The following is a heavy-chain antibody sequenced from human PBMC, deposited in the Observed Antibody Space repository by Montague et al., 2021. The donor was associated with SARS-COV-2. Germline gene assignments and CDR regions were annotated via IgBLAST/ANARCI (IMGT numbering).Heavy chain of an antibody. V-gene: IGHV4-39*07. J-gene: IGHJ4*02. CDR3: ARGNRIAVAGTDFDY. CDR2: IYYSGST. Sequence: SETLSLTCTVSCGSISTSPYFWGWIRQPPGKGLEWIGSIYYSGSTYYNPPLKSRVAISIDTSENQFSLRLSSVTAADTAVYYCARGNRIAVAGTDFDYWGQGTLVTVSS. D-gene: IGHD6-19*01. CDR1: CGSISTSPYF.